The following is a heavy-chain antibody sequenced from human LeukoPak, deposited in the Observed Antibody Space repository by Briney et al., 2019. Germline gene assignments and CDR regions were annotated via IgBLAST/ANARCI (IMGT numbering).Heavy chain of an antibody. Sequence: QTGGSLRLSCAASRFTFSRYWMRWVRQAPGKGLEWVANIKLDGSEKNYVDSVKGRFTISRDNTKNSLYLQMNSLRAEDTAVFYCARDQYDTWSRRGNFDSWGQGTLVIVSS. CDR3: ARDQYDTWSRRGNFDS. CDR1: RFTFSRYW. D-gene: IGHD3-3*01. V-gene: IGHV3-7*03. J-gene: IGHJ4*02. CDR2: IKLDGSEK.